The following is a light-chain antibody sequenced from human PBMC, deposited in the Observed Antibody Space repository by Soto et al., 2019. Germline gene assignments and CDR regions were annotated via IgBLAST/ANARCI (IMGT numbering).Light chain of an antibody. Sequence: QSALTQPASVSGSPGQSITISCTGTSSDIGSHNFVSWHQQHPGKAPKLIIYWVSNRPSGVSNRFSGSKSGNTASLTISGLQADDEADYYCSSYTSTYIWVFGGGTKLTVL. CDR2: WVS. V-gene: IGLV2-14*01. CDR1: SSDIGSHNF. CDR3: SSYTSTYIWV. J-gene: IGLJ3*02.